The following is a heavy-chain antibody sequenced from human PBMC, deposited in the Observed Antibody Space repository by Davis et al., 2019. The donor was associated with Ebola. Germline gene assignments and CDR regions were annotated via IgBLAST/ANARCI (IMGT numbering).Heavy chain of an antibody. CDR1: GFTFSSYA. CDR2: ISGSGGST. J-gene: IGHJ4*02. Sequence: GGSLRLSCAASGFTFSSYAMSWVRQAPGKGLEWVSVISGSGGSTYYADSVKGRFTISRDNSKHTLYLQMNSLRAEDTAVYYCAKDRAVLIWAEEAYWGQGTLVTVSS. D-gene: IGHD3-10*01. V-gene: IGHV3-23*01. CDR3: AKDRAVLIWAEEAY.